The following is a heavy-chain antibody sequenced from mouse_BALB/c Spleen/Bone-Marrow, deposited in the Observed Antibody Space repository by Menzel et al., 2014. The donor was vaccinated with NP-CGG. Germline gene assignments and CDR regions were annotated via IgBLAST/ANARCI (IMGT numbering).Heavy chain of an antibody. CDR2: INPDSKTK. J-gene: IGHJ3*01. CDR1: GFDFRTYW. Sequence: EVKLQESGGGLVQPGGFLKLSCAASGFDFRTYWMSWVRQAPGKGLEWIGEINPDSKTKNYAPSLKGKFIISRDNAKNTLYLQMSKVRSEDTALYYCARMGYYGWLAYWGQGTLVTVSA. CDR3: ARMGYYGWLAY. V-gene: IGHV4-1*02. D-gene: IGHD1-1*01.